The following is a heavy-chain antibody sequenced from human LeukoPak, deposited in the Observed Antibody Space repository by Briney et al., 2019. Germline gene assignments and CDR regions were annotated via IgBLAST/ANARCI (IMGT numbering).Heavy chain of an antibody. V-gene: IGHV7-4-1*02. CDR2: INTNTGNP. Sequence: ASVKVSCKASGYTFSTYTMNWVRQAPGQGLEWMGWINTNTGNPTYAQGFTGRFVFSMDTSVSTAYLQINSLQAEDTAVYYCARYLSGDDILTGYHYYYYYYMDVWGKGTTVTVSS. J-gene: IGHJ6*03. CDR1: GYTFSTYT. CDR3: ARYLSGDDILTGYHYYYYYYMDV. D-gene: IGHD3-9*01.